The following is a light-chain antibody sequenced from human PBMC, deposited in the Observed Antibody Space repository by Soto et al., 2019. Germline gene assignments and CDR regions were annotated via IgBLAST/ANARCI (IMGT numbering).Light chain of an antibody. J-gene: IGLJ7*02. CDR2: DVS. CDR1: SSDVGGYNY. V-gene: IGLV2-14*01. CDR3: SSYPSSSTLVV. Sequence: QSVLTQPASVSGSPGQSVTISGTGTSSDVGGYNYVSWYQQHPGKATKLMIYDVSNRPSGVSNRFSASKSGSTASLANSGVQHEDEAAYYGSSYPSSSTLVVFGGGTQLTAL.